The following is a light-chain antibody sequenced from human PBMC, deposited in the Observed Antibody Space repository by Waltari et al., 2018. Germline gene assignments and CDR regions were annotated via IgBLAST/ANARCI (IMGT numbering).Light chain of an antibody. J-gene: IGKJ1*01. V-gene: IGKV1-39*01. Sequence: DIQMTQSPSSLSASVGDRVTITCRASQSISSYLNWYQQKPGKAPKLLIYAASSLQSGVPSRFSGSGSGTDFTLSISNLQPEDFASYYCQQSYSTPWTFGQGTKVE. CDR1: QSISSY. CDR2: AAS. CDR3: QQSYSTPWT.